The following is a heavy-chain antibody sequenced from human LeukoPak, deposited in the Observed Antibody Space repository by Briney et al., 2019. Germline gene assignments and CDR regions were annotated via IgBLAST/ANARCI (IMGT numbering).Heavy chain of an antibody. V-gene: IGHV1-2*02. CDR2: INPNSGGT. CDR1: GYTFTGYY. Sequence: ASVKVSCKASGYTFTGYYMHWVRPAPGQGLEWMGWINPNSGGTNYAQKFQGRVTMTRDTFISTAYMELSRLRSDDTAVYYCARDMWNKNDYWGQGTLVTVSS. CDR3: ARDMWNKNDY. D-gene: IGHD1/OR15-1a*01. J-gene: IGHJ4*02.